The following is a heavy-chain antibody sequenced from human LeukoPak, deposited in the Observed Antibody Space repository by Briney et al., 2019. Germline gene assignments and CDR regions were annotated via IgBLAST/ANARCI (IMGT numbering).Heavy chain of an antibody. V-gene: IGHV4-61*02. J-gene: IGHJ5*02. Sequence: PSETLALTCTVSDGSISSGSYYWSWIRQPAGKGLEWIGRIYTSGSTYYNPSLKSRVTISVDTSKNQFSLKLSSVTAADTAVYYCARDYITIFGVVFFDPWGQGTLVTVSS. CDR1: DGSISSGSYY. CDR2: IYTSGST. CDR3: ARDYITIFGVVFFDP. D-gene: IGHD3-3*01.